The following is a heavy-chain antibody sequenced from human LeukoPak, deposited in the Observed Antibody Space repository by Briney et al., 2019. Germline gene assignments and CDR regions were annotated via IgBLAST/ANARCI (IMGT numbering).Heavy chain of an antibody. CDR1: GFTFSSYS. V-gene: IGHV3-21*01. Sequence: GGSLRLSCAASGFTFSSYSMNWVRQAPGKGLEWVSSISSSSSYIYYADSVKGRFTISRDNAKNSLYLQMNSLRGEDTAVYYCARDNAAVAGGDAFDIWGQGTMVTVSS. D-gene: IGHD6-19*01. CDR2: ISSSSSYI. CDR3: ARDNAAVAGGDAFDI. J-gene: IGHJ3*02.